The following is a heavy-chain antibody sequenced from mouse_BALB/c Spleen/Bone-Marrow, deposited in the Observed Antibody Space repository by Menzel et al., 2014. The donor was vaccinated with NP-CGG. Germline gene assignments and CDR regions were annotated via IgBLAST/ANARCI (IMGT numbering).Heavy chain of an antibody. D-gene: IGHD1-2*01. CDR2: IYPGDGDT. V-gene: IGHV1-80*01. Sequence: QVQLQQSGAELVRPRSSVKISCKASGYAFSAYWMNWVKQRPGQGLEWIGQIYPGDGDTNYNGKFKGKATLTADKPSSTAYMQLSSLTSEDSAVYFCTRSTATFDYWGQGTTLTVSS. CDR3: TRSTATFDY. CDR1: GYAFSAYW. J-gene: IGHJ2*01.